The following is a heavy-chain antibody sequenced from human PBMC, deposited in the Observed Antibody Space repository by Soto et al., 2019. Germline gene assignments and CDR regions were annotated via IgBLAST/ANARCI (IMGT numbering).Heavy chain of an antibody. CDR3: ARSSYGDYGGFDF. CDR2: IYYSGST. V-gene: IGHV4-31*03. Sequence: NPSETLSLTCTVSGDSISSGGYYWNWIRQHPGKGLAWIGYIYYSGSTYYNPSLKSRVTISVDTSNNQFSLQLRSVTAADTAVYYCARSSYGDYGGFDFWGQGPLVTVSS. D-gene: IGHD4-17*01. J-gene: IGHJ4*02. CDR1: GDSISSGGYY.